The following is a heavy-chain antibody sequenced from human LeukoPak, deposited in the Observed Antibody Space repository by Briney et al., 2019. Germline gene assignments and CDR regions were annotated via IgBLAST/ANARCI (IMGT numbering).Heavy chain of an antibody. Sequence: PGGSLRLSCVASGFNFNNYDMHWVRQAPGKGLEWVAFIRYDGSNKYYADSVKGRFTISRDNSKNTLYLQMNSLRAEDTAVYYCAKLTGLCTGASCYAGIDYWGRGTLVTVSS. CDR2: IRYDGSNK. CDR3: AKLTGLCTGASCYAGIDY. D-gene: IGHD2-2*01. J-gene: IGHJ4*02. CDR1: GFNFNNYD. V-gene: IGHV3-30*02.